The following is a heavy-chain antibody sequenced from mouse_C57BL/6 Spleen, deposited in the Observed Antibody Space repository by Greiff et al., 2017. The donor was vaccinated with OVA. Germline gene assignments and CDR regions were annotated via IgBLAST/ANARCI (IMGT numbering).Heavy chain of an antibody. V-gene: IGHV1-54*01. D-gene: IGHD3-3*01. CDR2: INPGSGGT. J-gene: IGHJ2*01. Sequence: QVQLQQSGAELVRPGTSVKVSCKASGYAFTNYLIEWVKQRPGQGLEWIGVINPGSGGTNYNEKFKGKATLTADKSSSTAYMQHSSLTSEDSAVYSCAGWGLEGYFDYWGQGTTLTVSS. CDR1: GYAFTNYL. CDR3: AGWGLEGYFDY.